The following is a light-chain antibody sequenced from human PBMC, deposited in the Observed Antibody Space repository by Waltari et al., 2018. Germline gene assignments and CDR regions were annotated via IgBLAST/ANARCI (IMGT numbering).Light chain of an antibody. Sequence: QLVLTQSPSASASLGASVKLSCTLSSGHSFYPIAWHQQQPEKGPLFLMKVNNDGSHMKGDGIPDRFSGSSSGAERYLTISSLQSEDEADYYCQTWGTGTWVFGGGTKLTVL. CDR2: VNNDGSH. V-gene: IGLV4-69*01. CDR1: SGHSFYP. CDR3: QTWGTGTWV. J-gene: IGLJ3*02.